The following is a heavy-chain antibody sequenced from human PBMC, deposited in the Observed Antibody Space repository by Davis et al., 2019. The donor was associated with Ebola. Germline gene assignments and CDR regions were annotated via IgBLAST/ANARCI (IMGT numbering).Heavy chain of an antibody. D-gene: IGHD4-17*01. Sequence: GESLKISCAASGFTFSSYAMSWVRQAPGKGLEWVSAISGGGGSTYYADSVKGRFTISRDNSKNTLYLQMNSLRAEDTAVYYCAKDDYGDGAPLDYWGQGTLVTVSS. V-gene: IGHV3-23*01. CDR2: ISGGGGST. J-gene: IGHJ4*02. CDR3: AKDDYGDGAPLDY. CDR1: GFTFSSYA.